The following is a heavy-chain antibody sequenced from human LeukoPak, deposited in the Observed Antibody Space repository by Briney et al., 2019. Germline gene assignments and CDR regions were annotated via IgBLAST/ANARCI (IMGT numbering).Heavy chain of an antibody. CDR1: GYTFTGYY. V-gene: IGHV1-2*02. CDR3: ARDCSSTSSSVGFDP. J-gene: IGHJ5*02. D-gene: IGHD2-2*01. CDR2: INPNSGGT. Sequence: ASVKVSCKASGYTFTGYYMHWVRQAPGQGLEGMGWINPNSGGTNYAQKFQGRVTMTRDTSISTAYMELSRLRSDETAVYYCARDCSSTSSSVGFDPWGQGTLVTVSS.